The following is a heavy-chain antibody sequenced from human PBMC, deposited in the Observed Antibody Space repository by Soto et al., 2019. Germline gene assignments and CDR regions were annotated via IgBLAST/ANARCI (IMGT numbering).Heavy chain of an antibody. V-gene: IGHV4-31*03. CDR1: GASISIGGDY. CDR2: IYYSGST. J-gene: IGHJ4*02. Sequence: TLSLTCTGSGASISIGGDYWTWIRQHPTKGLEWIGYIYYSGSTYYNPSLTSRVTMSVDTSKNEFYLKLSSVTAADTAVYYCARAPTHMVRGVVISALEFWGQGSLVTVSS. CDR3: ARAPTHMVRGVVISALEF. D-gene: IGHD3-10*01.